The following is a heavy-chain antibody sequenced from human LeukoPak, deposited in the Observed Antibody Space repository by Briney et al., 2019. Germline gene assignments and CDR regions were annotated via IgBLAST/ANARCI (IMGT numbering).Heavy chain of an antibody. CDR1: GYSISSGYY. CDR3: ARRVYYYDSSGYYYSVYAFDI. CDR2: IYHSGST. V-gene: IGHV4-38-2*01. J-gene: IGHJ3*02. D-gene: IGHD3-22*01. Sequence: KPSETLSLTCAVSGYSISSGYYWGWIRQPPGKGLEWIGRIYHSGSTYYNPSLKSRVTISLDTSKNQFSLKLSSVTAADTAVYYCARRVYYYDSSGYYYSVYAFDIWGQGTMVTVSS.